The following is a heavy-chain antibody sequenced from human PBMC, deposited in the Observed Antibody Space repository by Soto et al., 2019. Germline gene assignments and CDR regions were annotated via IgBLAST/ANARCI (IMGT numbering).Heavy chain of an antibody. V-gene: IGHV1-18*01. J-gene: IGHJ3*02. CDR1: GYTFTSYG. Sequence: QVQLVQSGAEVKKPGASVKVSCKASGYTFTSYGISWVRQAPGQGLEWMGWISAYNGNTNYAQKLQGRVTMTTDTSTSTAYMELRSLRSDDTAVYYCARDLGYYDSSGYYYDAFDIWGQGTMVTVSS. CDR2: ISAYNGNT. D-gene: IGHD3-22*01. CDR3: ARDLGYYDSSGYYYDAFDI.